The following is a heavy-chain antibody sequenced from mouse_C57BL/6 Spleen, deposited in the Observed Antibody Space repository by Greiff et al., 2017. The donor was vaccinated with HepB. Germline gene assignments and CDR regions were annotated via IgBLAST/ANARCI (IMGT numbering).Heavy chain of an antibody. Sequence: VKLMESGPELVKPGASVKISCKASGYAFSSSWMNWVKQRPGKGLEWIGRIYPGDGDTNYNGKFKGKATLTADKSSSTAYMQLSSLTSEDSAVYFCAREEVYYYGSSYEWYFDVWGTGTTVTVSS. D-gene: IGHD1-1*01. CDR2: IYPGDGDT. CDR1: GYAFSSSW. V-gene: IGHV1-82*01. CDR3: AREEVYYYGSSYEWYFDV. J-gene: IGHJ1*03.